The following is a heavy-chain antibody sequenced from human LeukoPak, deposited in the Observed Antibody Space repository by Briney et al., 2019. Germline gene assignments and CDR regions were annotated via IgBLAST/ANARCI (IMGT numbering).Heavy chain of an antibody. CDR2: IYGSRST. V-gene: IGHV4-4*07. Sequence: SETLSLSCTVSGDSISSLFLSWIRQPAGKGLEWIGRIYGSRSTTYNPSLKSRVTMSVDTSKNQFSLKLTSVTGAATAVYYCARDSGTTGEVKFDPWGHGILVTVSS. CDR1: GDSISSLF. J-gene: IGHJ5*02. D-gene: IGHD3-10*01. CDR3: ARDSGTTGEVKFDP.